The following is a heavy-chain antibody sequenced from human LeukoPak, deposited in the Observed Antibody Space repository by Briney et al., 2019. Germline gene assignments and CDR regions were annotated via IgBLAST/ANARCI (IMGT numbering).Heavy chain of an antibody. CDR2: IIPIFGTA. CDR1: GGTFSSYA. Sequence: SVKVSCKATGGTFSSYAISWVRQAPGQGLEWMGGIIPIFGTANYAQKFQGRVTITADKSTSTAYTELSSLRSEDTAVYYCARAPSVEGNYYYYYMDVWGKGTTVTVSS. V-gene: IGHV1-69*06. J-gene: IGHJ6*03. D-gene: IGHD4-23*01. CDR3: ARAPSVEGNYYYYYMDV.